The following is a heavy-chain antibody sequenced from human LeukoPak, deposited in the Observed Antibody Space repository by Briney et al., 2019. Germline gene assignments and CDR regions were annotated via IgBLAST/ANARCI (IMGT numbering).Heavy chain of an antibody. V-gene: IGHV3-33*06. CDR1: GFTFSSYG. CDR3: AKLIFGYGDYVPFDI. Sequence: GGSLRLSCAASGFTFSSYGMHWVRQAPGKGLEWVAVIWYDGSNKYYADSVKGRFTISRGNSKNTLYLQMNSLRAEDTAVYYCAKLIFGYGDYVPFDIWGQGTMVTVSS. J-gene: IGHJ3*02. CDR2: IWYDGSNK. D-gene: IGHD4-17*01.